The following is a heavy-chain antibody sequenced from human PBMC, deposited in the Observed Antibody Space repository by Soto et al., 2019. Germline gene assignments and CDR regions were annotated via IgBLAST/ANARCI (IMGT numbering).Heavy chain of an antibody. CDR2: IVVGTDKT. V-gene: IGHV1-58*01. CDR1: GFTFTSSA. D-gene: IGHD3-22*01. J-gene: IGHJ4*02. Sequence: QRQLVQSGPEVKKPGTSVKVSCKASGFTFTSSAVQWVRQARGQRLEWIGWIVVGTDKTNYAQKFQERAPITRDMSTSTAYTELSSLRLEDTAVYSCAADNYDSSVDSRGFALWGQGTLVTVAS. CDR3: AADNYDSSVDSRGFAL.